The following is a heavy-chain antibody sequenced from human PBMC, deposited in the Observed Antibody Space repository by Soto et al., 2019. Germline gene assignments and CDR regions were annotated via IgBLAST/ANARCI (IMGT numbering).Heavy chain of an antibody. Sequence: SVKVSCKASGGTFSSYAISWVRQAPGQGLEWMGGIIPIFGTANYAQKFQGRVTITADESTSTAYMELSSLRSEDTALYYCARDRYYYDSSGYFRAFDIWGQGTMVTVSS. V-gene: IGHV1-69*13. J-gene: IGHJ3*02. CDR1: GGTFSSYA. D-gene: IGHD3-22*01. CDR3: ARDRYYYDSSGYFRAFDI. CDR2: IIPIFGTA.